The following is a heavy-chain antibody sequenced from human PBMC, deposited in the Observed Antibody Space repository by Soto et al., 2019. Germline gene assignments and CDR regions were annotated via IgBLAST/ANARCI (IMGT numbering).Heavy chain of an antibody. CDR3: ARDRSWGSLAYYMDV. Sequence: QVQLVQSGAEVKKPGASVKVSCKASGYTFTGYYMHWVRQAPGQGLEWMGWINPNSGGTNYAQKFQGWVTMTRDTSISTAYMELSRLRSDDTAVYYCARDRSWGSLAYYMDVWGKGTTVTVSS. V-gene: IGHV1-2*04. CDR2: INPNSGGT. D-gene: IGHD7-27*01. CDR1: GYTFTGYY. J-gene: IGHJ6*03.